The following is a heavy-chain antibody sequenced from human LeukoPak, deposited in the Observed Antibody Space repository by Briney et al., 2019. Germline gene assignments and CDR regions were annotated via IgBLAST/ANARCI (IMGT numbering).Heavy chain of an antibody. V-gene: IGHV3-23*01. J-gene: IGHJ4*02. CDR3: ANDCSGGSCYGRDDY. CDR1: GFTFSSYG. Sequence: GGSLRLSCAASGFTFSSYGMSWVRQAPGKGLEWVSAISGSGGSTYYADSVKGRFTISRDNSKNTLYLQMNSLRAEDTAVYYCANDCSGGSCYGRDDYWGQGTLVTVSS. CDR2: ISGSGGST. D-gene: IGHD2-15*01.